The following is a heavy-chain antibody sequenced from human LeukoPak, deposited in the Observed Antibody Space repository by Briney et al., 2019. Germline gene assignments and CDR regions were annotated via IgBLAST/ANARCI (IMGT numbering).Heavy chain of an antibody. V-gene: IGHV4-34*01. Sequence: SETLSLTCAVYGGSFSGYYWSWIRQPPGKGLEWIGETNHSGSANYNPSLKSRVTISVDTSKNQFSLKLSSVTAADTAVYYCASLYSSSGGYWGQGTLVTVSS. CDR2: TNHSGSA. CDR3: ASLYSSSGGY. J-gene: IGHJ4*02. CDR1: GGSFSGYY. D-gene: IGHD6-6*01.